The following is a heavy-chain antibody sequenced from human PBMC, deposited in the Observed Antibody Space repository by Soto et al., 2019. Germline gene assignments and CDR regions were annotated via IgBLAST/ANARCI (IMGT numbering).Heavy chain of an antibody. V-gene: IGHV1-69*13. CDR3: ARGVGPYSSSWYGTFDY. CDR1: GGTFSSYA. CDR2: IIPIFGTA. J-gene: IGHJ4*02. D-gene: IGHD6-13*01. Sequence: ASVKVSCKASGGTFSSYAISWVRQAPGQGLEWMGGIIPIFGTANYAQKFQGRVTITADESTSTAYMELSSLRSDDTAVYYCARGVGPYSSSWYGTFDYWGQGTLVTVSS.